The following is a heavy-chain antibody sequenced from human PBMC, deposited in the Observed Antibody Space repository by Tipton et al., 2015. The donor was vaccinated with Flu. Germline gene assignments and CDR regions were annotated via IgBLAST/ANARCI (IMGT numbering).Heavy chain of an antibody. CDR2: IYHSGST. Sequence: TLSLTCTVSGYSISSGYYWGWIRQPPGKGLEWIGSIYHSGSTYYNPSLKSRVTISVDTSKNQFSLKLSSVTAADTAVYYCARGNIWGSYRSLPWDWGQGTLVTVS. J-gene: IGHJ4*02. CDR3: ARGNIWGSYRSLPWD. V-gene: IGHV4-38-2*02. D-gene: IGHD3-16*02. CDR1: GYSISSGYY.